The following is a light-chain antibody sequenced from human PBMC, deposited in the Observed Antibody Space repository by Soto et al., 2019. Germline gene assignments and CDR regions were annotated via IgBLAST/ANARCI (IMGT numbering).Light chain of an antibody. V-gene: IGLV2-14*01. CDR1: ISDVRGYNY. CDR2: EVS. J-gene: IGLJ1*01. Sequence: SVPRLPASVCGSTGQSITISCTGTISDVRGYNYVSWYQLHPGKAPKLMIYEVSNRPSGISNRFSASKSGNTASLTISGLQAEDEADYYCFSYTSSTAYVFGTGTKVTVL. CDR3: FSYTSSTAYV.